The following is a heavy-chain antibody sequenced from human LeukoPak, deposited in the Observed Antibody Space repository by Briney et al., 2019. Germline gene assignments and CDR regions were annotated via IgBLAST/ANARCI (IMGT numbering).Heavy chain of an antibody. CDR1: GGSFSGYY. V-gene: IGHV4-34*01. Sequence: SETLSLTCAVYGGSFSGYYWSGIRQPPGKGLEWIGEINHSGSTNYNPSLKSRVTISADTSKNQFSLKLSSVTAADTAVYYCARGLSVGATAYYFDYWGQGTLVTVSS. CDR2: INHSGST. J-gene: IGHJ4*02. CDR3: ARGLSVGATAYYFDY. D-gene: IGHD1-26*01.